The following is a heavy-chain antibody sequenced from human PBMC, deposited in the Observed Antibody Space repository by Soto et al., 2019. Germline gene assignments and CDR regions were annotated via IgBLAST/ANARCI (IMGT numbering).Heavy chain of an antibody. J-gene: IGHJ5*02. D-gene: IGHD2-2*01. V-gene: IGHV6-1*01. CDR2: TYYKSKWYN. CDR1: GDSVSSNTAA. CDR3: VRERKYQLLSWYWFDP. Sequence: SQTLSLTCAISGDSVSSNTAAWNWIRQSPSRGLEWLGRTYYKSKWYNDYAVSVKSRITINPDTSKKQYSLQLNSVTPDDTAVYYCVRERKYQLLSWYWFDPWGQGTVVTVSS.